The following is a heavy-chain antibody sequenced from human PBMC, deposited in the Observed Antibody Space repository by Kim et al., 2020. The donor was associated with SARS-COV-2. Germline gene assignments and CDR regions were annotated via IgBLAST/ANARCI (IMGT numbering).Heavy chain of an antibody. CDR2: IYYSGST. D-gene: IGHD2-2*01. CDR1: GGSISSYY. V-gene: IGHV4-59*01. Sequence: SETLSLTCTVSGGSISSYYWSWIRQPPGKGLEWIGYIYYSGSTNYNPSLKSRVTISVDTSKNQFSLKLSSVTAADTAVYYCARDGGYCSSTGCRAFDIWGQGTMVTVSS. J-gene: IGHJ3*02. CDR3: ARDGGYCSSTGCRAFDI.